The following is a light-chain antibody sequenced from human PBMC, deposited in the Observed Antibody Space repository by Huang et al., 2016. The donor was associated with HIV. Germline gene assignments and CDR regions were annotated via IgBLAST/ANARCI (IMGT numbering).Light chain of an antibody. CDR2: HSS. CDR3: QQYGNSPFT. Sequence: EIVLTQSPGTLSLSPGERATLSCRASQSVRGNYLAWYQQRPGQAPRLLIYHSSTRAPGLPGRFSGSGSGTDFTLTISRLEPEDFAVFYCQQYGNSPFTFGPGTKVDI. V-gene: IGKV3-20*01. J-gene: IGKJ3*01. CDR1: QSVRGNY.